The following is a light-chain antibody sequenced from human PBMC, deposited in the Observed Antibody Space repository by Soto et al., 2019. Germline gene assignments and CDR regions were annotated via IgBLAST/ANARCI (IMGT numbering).Light chain of an antibody. CDR1: SSDVGGYNY. Sequence: QSALTQPASVSGSPGQSITISCTGTSSDVGGYNYVSWYQQHPGKAPKLIICDVTDRPSGVSNRFSGSKSGNTASLTISGLQAEDEADYYCSSYTSSSSVVFGGGTKVTVL. CDR3: SSYTSSSSVV. J-gene: IGLJ2*01. V-gene: IGLV2-14*01. CDR2: DVT.